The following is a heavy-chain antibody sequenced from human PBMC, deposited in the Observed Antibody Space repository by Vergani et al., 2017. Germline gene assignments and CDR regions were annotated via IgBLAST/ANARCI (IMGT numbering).Heavy chain of an antibody. D-gene: IGHD3-22*01. CDR3: ARPLRTYYYDSSGYPLFV. V-gene: IGHV4-34*01. CDR2: INHSGST. CDR1: GGSFSGYY. J-gene: IGHJ4*02. Sequence: QVQLQQWGAGLLKPSETLSLTCAVYGGSFSGYYWSWIRQPPGKGLELIGEINHSGSTNYNPSLKSRVTISVDTSKNQFSLKLSSVTAADTAVYYCARPLRTYYYDSSGYPLFVWGQGTLVTVSS.